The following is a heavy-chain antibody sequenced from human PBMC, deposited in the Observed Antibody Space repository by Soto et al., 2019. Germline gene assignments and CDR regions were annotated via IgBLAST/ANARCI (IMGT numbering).Heavy chain of an antibody. J-gene: IGHJ4*02. CDR3: ARPPFPGCIIAIFYLLDF. CDR2: INPSGGST. CDR1: GYTFTHYY. Sequence: QVQLVQSGAEVKNPGASVKVSCKASGYTFTHYYIHWVRQAPGQGLEWMGMINPSGGSTSYAQKFQGMLTMTTDASTNTGYMELGSVRSEDTAVYYCARPPFPGCIIAIFYLLDFWGQGALVTVSS. D-gene: IGHD2-21*01. V-gene: IGHV1-46*01.